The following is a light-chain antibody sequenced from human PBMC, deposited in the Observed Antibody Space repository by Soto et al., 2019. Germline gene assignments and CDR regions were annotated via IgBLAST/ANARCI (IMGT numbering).Light chain of an antibody. Sequence: EIVLTQSPATLSSSPGERATLSCRASQTVNSRLAWYQHKPGQAPRLLIYHTSNRATGIPARFSGSGSGTDFTLTISRLEPEDFAVYYCQQYGSSGTFGQGTKVDNK. V-gene: IGKV3-20*01. CDR1: QTVNSR. J-gene: IGKJ1*01. CDR3: QQYGSSGT. CDR2: HTS.